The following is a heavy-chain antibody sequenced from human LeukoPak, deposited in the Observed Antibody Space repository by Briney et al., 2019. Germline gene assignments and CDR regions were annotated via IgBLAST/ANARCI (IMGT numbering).Heavy chain of an antibody. CDR3: AKDVSSDRPSAGFDY. D-gene: IGHD6-19*01. CDR1: GFTFSSYA. V-gene: IGHV3-23*01. CDR2: ISGSGDST. J-gene: IGHJ4*02. Sequence: PGGSLRLSCAASGFTFSSYAMSWVRQAPGKGLEWVSAISGSGDSTFYADSVKGRFTISRDNSKNTLYLQMSSLRAEDTAVYYCAKDVSSDRPSAGFDYWGQGTLVTVSS.